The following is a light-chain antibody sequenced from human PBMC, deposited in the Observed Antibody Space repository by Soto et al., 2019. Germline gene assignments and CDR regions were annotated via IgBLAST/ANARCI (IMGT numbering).Light chain of an antibody. J-gene: IGKJ1*01. Sequence: EIVVTQSPATLSVSPGERVTLSCRASQSVSSSLAWYQQRPGQAPSLLIYDTSTRAAGIAARFSGSGSGTEFTLTISSLQSEDSAVYYCQQYVHWPPGAFGQGTTVEIK. CDR1: QSVSSS. CDR2: DTS. V-gene: IGKV3-15*01. CDR3: QQYVHWPPGA.